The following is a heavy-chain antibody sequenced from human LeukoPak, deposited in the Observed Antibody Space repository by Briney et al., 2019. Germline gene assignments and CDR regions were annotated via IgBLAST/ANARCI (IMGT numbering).Heavy chain of an antibody. D-gene: IGHD5-12*01. CDR2: LSGSGITT. V-gene: IGHV3-23*01. CDR3: TKSRISFSGQADH. J-gene: IGHJ4*02. Sequence: GGSLRLSCAASGFTFSNSAMSWVRQAPGKGPEWVSTLSGSGITTYYADSVKGRFTISRDNSKNTLYLQMNSLRAEDTAVYYCTKSRISFSGQADHWGQGTLVTVSS. CDR1: GFTFSNSA.